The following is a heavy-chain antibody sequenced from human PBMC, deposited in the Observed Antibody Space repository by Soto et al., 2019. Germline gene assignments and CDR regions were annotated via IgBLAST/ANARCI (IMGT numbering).Heavy chain of an antibody. J-gene: IGHJ3*02. Sequence: EVQLVESGGGLVQPGGSLRLSCAASGFTFSSYSMNWVRQAPGKGLEWDSYISSSSSTIYYADSVKGRFTISRDNAKNSLYLQMNSLRAEDTAVYYCARQNNWNYVGYAFDIWGQGTMVTVSS. CDR3: ARQNNWNYVGYAFDI. CDR2: ISSSSSTI. CDR1: GFTFSSYS. D-gene: IGHD1-7*01. V-gene: IGHV3-48*01.